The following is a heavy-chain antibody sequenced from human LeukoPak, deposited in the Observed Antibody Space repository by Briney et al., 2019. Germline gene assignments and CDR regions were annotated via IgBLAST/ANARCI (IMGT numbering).Heavy chain of an antibody. CDR2: FNDSGST. CDR1: GESFSGYY. V-gene: IGHV4-34*01. D-gene: IGHD3/OR15-3a*01. CDR3: ARVDLRGAPPNSVMDV. Sequence: SETLSLTCAVYGESFSGYYWSCRSHPLGKGLECGGEFNDSGSTNYNPSLKSLVTISVDSSKNQFSLKLSSVTAADTAVYYCARVDLRGAPPNSVMDVWGKGTTVTVSS. J-gene: IGHJ6*03.